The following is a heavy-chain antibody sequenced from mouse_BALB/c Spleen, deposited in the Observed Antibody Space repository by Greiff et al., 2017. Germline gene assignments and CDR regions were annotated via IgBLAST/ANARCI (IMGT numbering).Heavy chain of an antibody. Sequence: VQLVESGPGLVQPSQSLSITCTVSGFSLTSYGVHWVRQSPGKGLEWLGVIWSGGSTDYNAAFISRLSISKDNSKSQVFFKMNSLQANDTAIYYCARTLANWDFAYWGQGTLVTVSA. CDR1: GFSLTSYG. CDR3: ARTLANWDFAY. CDR2: IWSGGST. V-gene: IGHV2-2*02. J-gene: IGHJ3*01. D-gene: IGHD4-1*01.